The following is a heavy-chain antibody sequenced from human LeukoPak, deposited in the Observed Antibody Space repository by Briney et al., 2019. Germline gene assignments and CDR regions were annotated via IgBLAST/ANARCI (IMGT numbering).Heavy chain of an antibody. Sequence: SETLSLTCAVYGGSFSGYYWSWIRQPPGKGLEWIGEINHSGSTNYNPSLKSRVTISVDTSKNQFSLKLSSVTAADTAVHYCARGDDYGDWYFDYWGQGTLVTVSS. CDR2: INHSGST. CDR1: GGSFSGYY. J-gene: IGHJ4*02. CDR3: ARGDDYGDWYFDY. D-gene: IGHD4-17*01. V-gene: IGHV4-34*01.